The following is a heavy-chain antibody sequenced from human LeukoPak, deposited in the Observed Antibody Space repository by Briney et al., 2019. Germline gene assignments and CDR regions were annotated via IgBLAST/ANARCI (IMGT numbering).Heavy chain of an antibody. Sequence: GGSRRLSCEASARSPTNALMSCAGQAPGKGLEWVGRIKSKTDGGTTDYAAPVKGRFTISRDDSKNTLYLQMNTLKTEDTAVYYCSTGAATGFDYWGQGTLVTVSS. CDR1: ARSPTNAL. CDR2: IKSKTDGGTT. V-gene: IGHV3-15*01. D-gene: IGHD2-15*01. CDR3: STGAATGFDY. J-gene: IGHJ4*02.